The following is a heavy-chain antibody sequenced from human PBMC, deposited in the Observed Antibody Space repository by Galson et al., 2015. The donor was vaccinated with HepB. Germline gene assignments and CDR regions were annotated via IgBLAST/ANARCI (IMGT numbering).Heavy chain of an antibody. J-gene: IGHJ4*02. D-gene: IGHD2-15*01. V-gene: IGHV3-23*01. CDR1: GFTFSKYA. CDR3: AKDRLIFSGYFDY. CDR2: ISGSGGST. Sequence: SLRLSCAASGFTFSKYAMSWVRQGPGKGLEWVSLISGSGGSTKYADSVKGRFTISRDNSKNTLYLQMNSLRAEDTAAYYCAKDRLIFSGYFDYWGQGTLVTVSS.